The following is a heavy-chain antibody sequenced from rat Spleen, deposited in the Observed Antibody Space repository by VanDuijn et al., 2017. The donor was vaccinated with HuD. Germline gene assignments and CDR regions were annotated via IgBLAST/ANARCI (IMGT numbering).Heavy chain of an antibody. V-gene: IGHV5-29*01. CDR2: ISYDGSST. CDR1: GFTFSGYY. J-gene: IGHJ4*01. D-gene: IGHD1-12*03. CDR3: ARHHYDGYYHGPVLGVMDA. Sequence: EVQLVESDGGLVQPGRSLKLSCAASGFTFSGYYMAWVRQAPTKGLEWVATISYDGSSTYYRDSVKGRFTISRDNAESTLYLQMDSLRSEDTASYYCARHHYDGYYHGPVLGVMDAWGQGDSVTVSS.